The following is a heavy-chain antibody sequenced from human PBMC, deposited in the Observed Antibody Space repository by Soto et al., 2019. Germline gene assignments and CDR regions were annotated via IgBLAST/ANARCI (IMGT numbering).Heavy chain of an antibody. CDR2: IYYSGST. Sequence: SETLSLTCTVSGGSISSYYWSWIRQPPGKGLEWIGYIYYSGSTHYNPSLKSRVTISVDTSKNQFSLKLSSVTAADTAVYYCANAGYYDSSGYYLPFDYWGQGTLVTVSS. D-gene: IGHD3-22*01. V-gene: IGHV4-59*01. J-gene: IGHJ4*02. CDR3: ANAGYYDSSGYYLPFDY. CDR1: GGSISSYY.